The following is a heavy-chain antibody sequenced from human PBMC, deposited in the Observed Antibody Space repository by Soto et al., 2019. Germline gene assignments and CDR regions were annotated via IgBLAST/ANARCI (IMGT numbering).Heavy chain of an antibody. CDR1: GFTFSSYA. D-gene: IGHD5-12*01. CDR2: ISGSGGST. CDR3: AKGFRPDIVATIFGY. V-gene: IGHV3-23*01. Sequence: EVQLLESGGGLVQPGGSLRLSCAASGFTFSSYAMSWVRQAPGKGLEWVSAISGSGGSTYYADSVKGRFTISRDNSNNTLYLQMNSLRAEDTAVYYCAKGFRPDIVATIFGYWGQGTLVTVSS. J-gene: IGHJ4*02.